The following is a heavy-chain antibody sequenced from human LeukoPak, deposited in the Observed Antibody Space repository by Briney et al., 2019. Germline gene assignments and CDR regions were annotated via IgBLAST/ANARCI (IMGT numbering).Heavy chain of an antibody. CDR1: GGSISNCY. Sequence: SETLSLTCTVSGGSISNCYWSWIRQPAGKGLDWIGRIYTSGSTNYNPSLKSRLTMSVDMSKNQFSLQLSSVTAADTAIYYCARGCSSTSCYLRMDLWGQGTTVTVSS. CDR3: ARGCSSTSCYLRMDL. V-gene: IGHV4-4*07. J-gene: IGHJ6*02. CDR2: IYTSGST. D-gene: IGHD2-2*01.